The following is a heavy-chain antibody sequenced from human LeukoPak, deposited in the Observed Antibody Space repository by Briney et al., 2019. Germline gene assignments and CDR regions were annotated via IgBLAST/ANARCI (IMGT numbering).Heavy chain of an antibody. CDR2: INPNSGGT. D-gene: IGHD6-13*01. CDR3: ARVSSIAAASNWFDP. Sequence: GASVKVSCKASGYTFTGYYMHWVRQAPGQGLEWMGWINPNSGGTNYAQKSQGRVTMTRDTSISTAYMELSRLRSDDTAVYYCARVSSIAAASNWFDPWGQGTLVTVSS. CDR1: GYTFTGYY. V-gene: IGHV1-2*02. J-gene: IGHJ5*02.